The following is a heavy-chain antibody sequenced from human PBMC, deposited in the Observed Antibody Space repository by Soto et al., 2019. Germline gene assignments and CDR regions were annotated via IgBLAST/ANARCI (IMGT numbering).Heavy chain of an antibody. Sequence: QITLKESGPTLVRPTQTLTLTCAFSGFSLSTSGVGVGWIRQPPGKALEWLAVIYWDDSKHYSPSRRSRLTITKDTSNNQVVLTMTNMDPMDTGTYYCAHKGPEDWPLDYWGQGTLVTVSA. J-gene: IGHJ4*02. CDR3: AHKGPEDWPLDY. D-gene: IGHD3-9*01. CDR2: IYWDDSK. V-gene: IGHV2-5*02. CDR1: GFSLSTSGVG.